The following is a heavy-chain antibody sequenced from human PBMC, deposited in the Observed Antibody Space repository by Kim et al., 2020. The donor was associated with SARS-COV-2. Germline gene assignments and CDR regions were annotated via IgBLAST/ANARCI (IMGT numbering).Heavy chain of an antibody. Sequence: SETLSLTCTVSGGSISSSSYYWGWIRQPPGKGLEWIGSIYYSGSTYYNPSLKSRVTISVDTSKNQFSLKLSSVTAADTAVYYCARGLVLGYCSGGSCYSDHDYWGQGTLVTVSS. J-gene: IGHJ4*02. CDR3: ARGLVLGYCSGGSCYSDHDY. V-gene: IGHV4-39*07. CDR1: GGSISSSSYY. CDR2: IYYSGST. D-gene: IGHD2-15*01.